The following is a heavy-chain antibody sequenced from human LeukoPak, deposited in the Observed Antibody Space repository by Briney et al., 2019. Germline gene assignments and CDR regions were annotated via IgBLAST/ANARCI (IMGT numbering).Heavy chain of an antibody. D-gene: IGHD5-24*01. V-gene: IGHV1-46*01. CDR1: GYTFTNYY. J-gene: IGHJ3*02. CDR2: FNPSGGST. CDR3: ARVRDGYNDAFDI. Sequence: ASVKVSCKASGYTFTNYYMHWLRQAPGQGLEWVGVFNPSGGSTSYAQKFQGRVTMTRDTSTSTVYMELSSLRSEDTAVHFCARVRDGYNDAFDIWGQGTMVTVS.